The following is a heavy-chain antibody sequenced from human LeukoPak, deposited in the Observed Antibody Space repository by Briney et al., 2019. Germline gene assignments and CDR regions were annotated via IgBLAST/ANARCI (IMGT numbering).Heavy chain of an antibody. J-gene: IGHJ4*02. D-gene: IGHD5-18*01. V-gene: IGHV4-59*08. CDR2: IYYSGST. Sequence: ASETLSLTCTVSGGSISSYYWSWIRQPPGKGLEWIGYIYYSGSTNYNPSLKSRVTISVDTSKNQFSLKLSSVTAADTAVYFCARHGTFGYNSWGQGTLVTVSS. CDR1: GGSISSYY. CDR3: ARHGTFGYNS.